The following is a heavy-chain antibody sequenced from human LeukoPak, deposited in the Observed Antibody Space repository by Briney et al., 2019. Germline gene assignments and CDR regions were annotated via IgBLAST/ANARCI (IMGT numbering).Heavy chain of an antibody. V-gene: IGHV1-46*01. CDR3: ARGSLTYYYDSSFKLSKY. D-gene: IGHD3-22*01. J-gene: IGHJ4*02. CDR1: GYTFTSYY. Sequence: ASVKVSCKASGYTFTSYYMHWVRQAPGQWLEWMGITTPSGGSTSYAQKFHGRVTMTRDTSTSTVYMELSSLRSEDTAVYYCARGSLTYYYDSSFKLSKYWGQGTLVTVSS. CDR2: TTPSGGST.